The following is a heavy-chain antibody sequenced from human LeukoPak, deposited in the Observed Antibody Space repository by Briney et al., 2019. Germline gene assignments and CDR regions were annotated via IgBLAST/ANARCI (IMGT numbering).Heavy chain of an antibody. CDR3: ARGRSGYEGGDF. CDR2: ISAYNTNT. V-gene: IGHV1-18*04. CDR1: GYTFTGYY. D-gene: IGHD5-12*01. J-gene: IGHJ4*02. Sequence: ASVKVSCKASGYTFTGYYIHWVRQAPGQGLEWMGWISAYNTNTNSAQNLQGRVTMTTDTSTNTAYMELRSLRSDDTAVYYCARGRSGYEGGDFWGQGTLVTVSS.